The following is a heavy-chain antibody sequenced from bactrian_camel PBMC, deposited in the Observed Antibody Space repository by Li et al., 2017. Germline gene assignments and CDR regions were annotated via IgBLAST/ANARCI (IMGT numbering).Heavy chain of an antibody. Sequence: QVQLVESGGGSVQTRGSLRLSCSVSDNPYSASCMGWFRQAPGKQREGVAYINSDDSTTYQDSVKGRFTVTRDNAKRTVYLQMNSLKPADTAKYYCVRLQTRTALSNFAYWGQGTQVTVS. CDR2: INSDDST. D-gene: IGHD5*01. V-gene: IGHV3S53*01. CDR3: VRLQTRTALSNFAY. J-gene: IGHJ6*01. CDR1: DNPYSASC.